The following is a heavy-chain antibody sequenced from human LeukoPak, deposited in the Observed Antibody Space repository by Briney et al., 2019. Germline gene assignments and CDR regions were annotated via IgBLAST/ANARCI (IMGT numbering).Heavy chain of an antibody. V-gene: IGHV1-18*01. CDR3: ARDSITIFGVVYNYGMDV. CDR1: GYTFTSYG. CDR2: ISAYNGNT. J-gene: IGHJ6*02. D-gene: IGHD3-3*01. Sequence: GASVKVSCKASGYTFTSYGISWVRQAPGQGLEWMGWISAYNGNTNYAQKLQGRVTMTTDTSTSTAYMEPRSLRSDDTAVYYCARDSITIFGVVYNYGMDVWGQGTTVTVSS.